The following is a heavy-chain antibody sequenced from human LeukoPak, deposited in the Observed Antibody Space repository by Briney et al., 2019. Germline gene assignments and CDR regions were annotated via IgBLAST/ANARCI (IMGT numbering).Heavy chain of an antibody. D-gene: IGHD6-13*01. V-gene: IGHV4-59*11. Sequence: SETPSLTCTVSGDSMSNHFWSWIRQPPGKGLEWIGYIYGSETTNYNPSLKSRVTMSVDTSENQFSLKLSSVTAADTALYYCASRPGGSTWYGVFDYWSRGTLVTVSS. CDR1: GDSMSNHF. CDR2: IYGSETT. J-gene: IGHJ4*02. CDR3: ASRPGGSTWYGVFDY.